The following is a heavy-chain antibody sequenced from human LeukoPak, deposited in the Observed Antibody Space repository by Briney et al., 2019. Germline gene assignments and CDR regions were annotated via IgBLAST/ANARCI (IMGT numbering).Heavy chain of an antibody. D-gene: IGHD5-12*01. CDR2: ISYDGSNK. CDR1: GFTFSSYA. V-gene: IGHV3-30-3*01. CDR3: ARDRGGYSGYDLVY. J-gene: IGHJ4*02. Sequence: GGSLRLSCAASGFTFSSYAMHWVRQAPGKGLEWVAVISYDGSNKYYADSVKGRFTISRDNSKNTLYLQMNSLRAEDTAVYYCARDRGGYSGYDLVYWGQGTLVTVSS.